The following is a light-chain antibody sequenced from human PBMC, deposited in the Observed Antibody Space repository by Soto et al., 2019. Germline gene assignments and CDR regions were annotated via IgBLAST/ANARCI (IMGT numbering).Light chain of an antibody. CDR2: DAY. V-gene: IGKV1-5*01. J-gene: IGKJ5*01. Sequence: DIQMTQSPSTLSASVGDRVTISCRASQSISSWLAWYQQKPGKAPKLLIYDAYSLESGTPSRFSGSKSGTDFTLTIRGLEPEDAAVYYCQQYGSSPITFGQGTRLEIK. CDR3: QQYGSSPIT. CDR1: QSISSW.